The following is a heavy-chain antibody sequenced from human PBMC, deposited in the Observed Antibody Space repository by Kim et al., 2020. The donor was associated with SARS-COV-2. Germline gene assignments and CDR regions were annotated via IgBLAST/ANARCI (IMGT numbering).Heavy chain of an antibody. Sequence: SETLSLTCAVYGGSFSGYYWSWIRQPPGKGLEWIGEINHSGSTNYNPSLKSRVTISVDTSKNQFSLKLSSVTAADTAVYYCARASDIVATTTERAIDYWGQGTLVTVSS. CDR3: ARASDIVATTTERAIDY. CDR2: INHSGST. V-gene: IGHV4-34*01. D-gene: IGHD5-12*01. J-gene: IGHJ4*02. CDR1: GGSFSGYY.